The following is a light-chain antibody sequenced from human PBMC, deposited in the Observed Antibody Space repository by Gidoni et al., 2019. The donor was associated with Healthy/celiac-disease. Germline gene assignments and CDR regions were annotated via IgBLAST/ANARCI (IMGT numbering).Light chain of an antibody. CDR1: QDISNY. J-gene: IGKJ4*01. CDR3: QQYDNLPLT. CDR2: DAS. V-gene: IGKV1-33*01. Sequence: DIQMTQSPSSLSASVGDRVTITCQASQDISNYLNWYQQKPGKAPKLLIYDASNLETGAPSRFSGSGSGTDFTFTISSLQPEDIVTYYCQQYDNLPLTFGGGTKVEIK.